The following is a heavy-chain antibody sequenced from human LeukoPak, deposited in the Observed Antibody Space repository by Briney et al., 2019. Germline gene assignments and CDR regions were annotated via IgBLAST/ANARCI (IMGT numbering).Heavy chain of an antibody. CDR3: ARQELSYGSGSHFDY. CDR2: ISYSGST. CDR1: GGSISTSSYY. Sequence: SETLSLTCTVSGGSISTSSYYWGWIRQPPGKGLEWIGSISYSGSTNYSPSLEGRVTMSVDTSKNQFSLKLRAVTAADTAVYFCARQELSYGSGSHFDYWGQGILVTVSS. J-gene: IGHJ4*02. V-gene: IGHV4-39*07. D-gene: IGHD3-10*01.